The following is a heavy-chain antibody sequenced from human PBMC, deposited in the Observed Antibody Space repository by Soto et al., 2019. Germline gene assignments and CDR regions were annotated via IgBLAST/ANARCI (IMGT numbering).Heavy chain of an antibody. CDR2: ISGSGGST. Sequence: LRLSCTGSEFTFRSYGLSWVRQAPGKGLEWVSAISGSGGSTYYTDSVKGRFTISRDNSKNTLYLQLNNLRAEDTAVYYCAKTVLGVVGYCSGGSCYPPDYWGQGTLVTVSS. D-gene: IGHD2-15*01. CDR3: AKTVLGVVGYCSGGSCYPPDY. V-gene: IGHV3-23*01. CDR1: EFTFRSYG. J-gene: IGHJ4*02.